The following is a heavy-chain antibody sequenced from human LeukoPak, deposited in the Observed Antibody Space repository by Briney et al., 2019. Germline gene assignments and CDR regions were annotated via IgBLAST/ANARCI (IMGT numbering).Heavy chain of an antibody. CDR3: AKDPGSNGWPY. CDR2: ISGSGDNT. J-gene: IGHJ4*02. D-gene: IGHD6-19*01. Sequence: GCSLSLSCAASGFTFSNYAMPWVRQPPAQGLEWVSTISGSGDNTHYADSVKGRFSISRDNSKNTLNLQMNSLTDEDSAVYYCAKDPGSNGWPYWGQGILVTVSS. V-gene: IGHV3-23*01. CDR1: GFTFSNYA.